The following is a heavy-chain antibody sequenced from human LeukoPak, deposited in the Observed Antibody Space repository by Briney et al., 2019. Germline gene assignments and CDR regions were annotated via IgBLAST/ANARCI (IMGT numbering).Heavy chain of an antibody. CDR3: AKTRGYSSSWRVGYFDY. CDR1: GYTFTSYG. J-gene: IGHJ4*02. Sequence: GASVKVSCKASGYTFTSYGISWVRQAPGQGLEWMGWISAHNGNTNYAQKLQGRVTMNTDTSTSTAYMELRSLRSDDTAVYYCAKTRGYSSSWRVGYFDYWGQGTLVTVSS. V-gene: IGHV1-18*01. D-gene: IGHD6-13*01. CDR2: ISAHNGNT.